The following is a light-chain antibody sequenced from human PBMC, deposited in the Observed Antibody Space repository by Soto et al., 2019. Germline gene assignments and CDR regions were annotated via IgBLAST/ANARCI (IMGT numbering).Light chain of an antibody. CDR3: QQFNSSPFT. Sequence: DIQLTQSPSFLSASVGDRLTITCRASQDIRSSLAWYHQKPGKAPNLLIYTVSTLQSGVPSRYSGSRSGTEFSLTITSLQPADFATYYCQQFNSSPFTFGGGTKVEI. J-gene: IGKJ4*01. CDR1: QDIRSS. V-gene: IGKV1-9*01. CDR2: TVS.